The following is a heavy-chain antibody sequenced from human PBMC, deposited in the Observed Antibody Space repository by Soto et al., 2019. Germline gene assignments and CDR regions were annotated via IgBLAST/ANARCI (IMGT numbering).Heavy chain of an antibody. CDR3: AKAVRYFDWFIPDFDY. J-gene: IGHJ4*02. D-gene: IGHD3-9*01. CDR2: ISWNSGSI. Sequence: EVQLVESGGGLVQPGRSLRLSCAASGFTFDDYAMHWVRQAPGKGLEWVSGISWNSGSIGYADSVKGRFTISRDNAKNSLYLQMNSLRAEDTALYYCAKAVRYFDWFIPDFDYWGQGTLVTVSS. V-gene: IGHV3-9*01. CDR1: GFTFDDYA.